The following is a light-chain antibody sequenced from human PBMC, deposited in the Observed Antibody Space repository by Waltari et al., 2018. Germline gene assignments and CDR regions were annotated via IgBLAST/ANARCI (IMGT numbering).Light chain of an antibody. CDR2: NNN. Sequence: QSVLTQPPSASGTPGQRVTISCSGSSSNIGSNTVNWYQQLPGTAPKLLFYNNNHRPSGVPDRFSASKSGTSASLAISGLQSEDEADYYCATWDDSLNGVVFGGGTKLTVL. CDR3: ATWDDSLNGVV. CDR1: SSNIGSNT. J-gene: IGLJ2*01. V-gene: IGLV1-44*01.